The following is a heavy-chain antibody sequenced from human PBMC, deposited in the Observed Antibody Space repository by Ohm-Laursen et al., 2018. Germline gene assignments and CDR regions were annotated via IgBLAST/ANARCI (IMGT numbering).Heavy chain of an antibody. CDR2: INHSRST. J-gene: IGHJ4*02. CDR3: AGDALAVDY. CDR1: GGSFSGYY. V-gene: IGHV4-34*01. Sequence: TLSLTCSVYGGSFSGYYWNWIRQPPGKGLEWIGEINHSRSTKYNSSFKSRVTISVDTSKNQFSLKLSSVTAADTAVYYCAGDALAVDYWGQGTLVTVSS.